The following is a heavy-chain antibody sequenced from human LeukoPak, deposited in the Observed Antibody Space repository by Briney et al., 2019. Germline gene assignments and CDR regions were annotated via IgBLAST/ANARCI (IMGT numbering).Heavy chain of an antibody. D-gene: IGHD3-10*01. Sequence: SETLSLTCAVSGGSLSSYYWSWIRQSPGAGPEWIGYIYYTGSTSYNPSLKSRVTISLDSSTNQFSLNLNSLTTADTAVYYCVRHYYDSGTANGYFQHWGQGTLVTVSS. J-gene: IGHJ1*01. V-gene: IGHV4-59*01. CDR1: GGSLSSYY. CDR2: IYYTGST. CDR3: VRHYYDSGTANGYFQH.